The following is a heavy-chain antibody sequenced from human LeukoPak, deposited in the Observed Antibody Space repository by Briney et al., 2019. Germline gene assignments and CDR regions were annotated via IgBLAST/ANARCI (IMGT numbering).Heavy chain of an antibody. Sequence: SETLSLTCTVSGGSISSGDYYWSWIRQPPGKGLEWIGYIYYSGSTYYNPSLKSRVTISVDTSKNQFSLKLSSVTAADTAVYYCARDAGRYCSSTSCYRGPFDPWGQGTLVTVSS. D-gene: IGHD2-2*01. V-gene: IGHV4-30-4*01. CDR2: IYYSGST. CDR1: GGSISSGDYY. CDR3: ARDAGRYCSSTSCYRGPFDP. J-gene: IGHJ5*02.